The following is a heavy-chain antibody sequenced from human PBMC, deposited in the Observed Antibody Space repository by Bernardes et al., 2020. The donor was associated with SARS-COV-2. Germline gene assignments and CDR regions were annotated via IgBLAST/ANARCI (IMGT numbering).Heavy chain of an antibody. V-gene: IGHV1-24*01. CDR3: ATAVAVTGSPGLYYYYYGMDV. CDR2: FDPEDGET. D-gene: IGHD6-19*01. CDR1: GYTLTELS. Sequence: ASVKVSCKVSGYTLTELSMHWVRQAPGKGLEWMGGFDPEDGETIYAQKFQGRVTMTEDTSTDTAYMELSSLRSEDTAVYYCATAVAVTGSPGLYYYYYGMDVWGQGTTVTVSS. J-gene: IGHJ6*02.